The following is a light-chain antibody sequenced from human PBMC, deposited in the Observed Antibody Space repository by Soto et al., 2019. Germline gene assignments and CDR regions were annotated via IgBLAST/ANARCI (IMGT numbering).Light chain of an antibody. V-gene: IGKV3-20*01. CDR2: GAS. CDR1: QSVSSY. Sequence: EIVLTQSPATLSLSPGERATLSCRASQSVSSYLAWYQQKPGQAPRLLIYGASSRATGIPDRFSGSGSGTDFTLTISRLEPEDFAVYYCQQYGSSPRTLGRGTKVDIK. J-gene: IGKJ1*01. CDR3: QQYGSSPRT.